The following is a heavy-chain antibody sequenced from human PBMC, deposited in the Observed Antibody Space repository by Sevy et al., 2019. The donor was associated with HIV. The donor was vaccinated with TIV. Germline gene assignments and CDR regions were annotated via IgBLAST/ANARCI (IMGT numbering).Heavy chain of an antibody. CDR3: ARGQGQWLVSAVGEGGTGTPGELDY. V-gene: IGHV4-38-2*02. CDR2: IYHSGST. J-gene: IGHJ4*02. Sequence: SETLSLTCTVSGYSISSGYYWGWIRQPPGKGLEWIGSIYHSGSTYYNPSLKSRVTISVDTSKNQFSLKLSSVTAADTAGYYCARGQGQWLVSAVGEGGTGTPGELDYWGQGTLVTVSS. D-gene: IGHD6-19*01. CDR1: GYSISSGYY.